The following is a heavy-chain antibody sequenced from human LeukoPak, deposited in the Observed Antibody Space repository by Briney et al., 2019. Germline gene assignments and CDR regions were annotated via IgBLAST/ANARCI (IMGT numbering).Heavy chain of an antibody. CDR2: FDPEDGET. V-gene: IGHV1-24*01. J-gene: IGHJ4*02. CDR1: GYTLTELS. Sequence: ASVNVSCKVSGYTLTELSMHWVRQAPGKGLEWMGGFDPEDGETIYAQKFQGRVTMTEDTSTDTAYMELSSVSSEDTAVYYCATAGDTANGGECFDYWGQGTLVTVSS. CDR3: ATAGDTANGGECFDY. D-gene: IGHD5-18*01.